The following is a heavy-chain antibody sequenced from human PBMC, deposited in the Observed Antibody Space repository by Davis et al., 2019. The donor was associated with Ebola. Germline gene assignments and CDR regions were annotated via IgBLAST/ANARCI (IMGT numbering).Heavy chain of an antibody. D-gene: IGHD3-10*01. V-gene: IGHV3-11*01. J-gene: IGHJ4*02. Sequence: GGSLRLSCAASGFTFSDSYMSWIRQAPGKGLEWISYISNSGSSVFYADSVKGRFTISRDNAKNSLYLQMSRLRGDDTAVYYCAARISMVWGVVYDYWGQGTLVTVSS. CDR1: GFTFSDSY. CDR3: AARISMVWGVVYDY. CDR2: ISNSGSSV.